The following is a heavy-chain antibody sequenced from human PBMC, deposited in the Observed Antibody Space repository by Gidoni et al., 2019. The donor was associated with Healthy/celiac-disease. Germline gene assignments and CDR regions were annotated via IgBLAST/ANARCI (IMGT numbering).Heavy chain of an antibody. CDR3: ARDSYYDSSGYYLFDY. V-gene: IGHV4-31*03. CDR2: IYYSGST. J-gene: IGHJ4*02. D-gene: IGHD3-22*01. CDR1: GGSLSSGGYY. Sequence: QVQLQESGPGLVKPSQTLSLTCTVSGGSLSSGGYYWSWIRQHPGKGLEWIGYIYYSGSTYYNPSLKSRVTISVDTSKNQFSLKLNSVTAAETAVYYCARDSYYDSSGYYLFDYWGQGTLVTVSS.